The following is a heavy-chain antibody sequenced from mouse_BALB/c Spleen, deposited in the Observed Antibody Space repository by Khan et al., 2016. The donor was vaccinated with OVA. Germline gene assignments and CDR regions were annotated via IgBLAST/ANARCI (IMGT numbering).Heavy chain of an antibody. CDR3: ARDGAYYRNDGWFAY. D-gene: IGHD2-14*01. V-gene: IGHV1-4*01. CDR1: GYTFTSYS. J-gene: IGHJ3*01. Sequence: QVQLQQSGAELARPGASVKLSCKASGYTFTSYSIHWLKQRPGQGLEWIGYINPSSGYTNYNQKFKDKATLTADKSSTTAYLQQSSLTSDDSAVYYCARDGAYYRNDGWFAYWGQGTMVTVSA. CDR2: INPSSGYT.